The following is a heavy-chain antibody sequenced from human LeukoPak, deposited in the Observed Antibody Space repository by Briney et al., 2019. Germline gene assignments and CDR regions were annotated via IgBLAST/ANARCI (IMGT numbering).Heavy chain of an antibody. Sequence: SETLSLTCTVSVGSISRGGYYWSWIRHHPGKGLEWLGYIYYSGSTYYNPSLKSRVTISVDTSKNQFSLKLSSVTAADTAVYYCARDGPLYYYDSSGYSKPVDAFDIWGQGTMVTVSS. CDR1: VGSISRGGYY. V-gene: IGHV4-31*03. D-gene: IGHD3-22*01. J-gene: IGHJ3*02. CDR2: IYYSGST. CDR3: ARDGPLYYYDSSGYSKPVDAFDI.